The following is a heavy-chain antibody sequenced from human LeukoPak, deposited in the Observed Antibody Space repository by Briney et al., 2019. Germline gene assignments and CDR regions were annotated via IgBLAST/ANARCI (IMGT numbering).Heavy chain of an antibody. CDR1: GFTFGSYA. CDR3: ARDRDGAYYDNPLDY. Sequence: GGSLRLSCAASGFTFGSYAMHWVRQAPGKGLEWVAVISYDGSNKYYADSVKGRFTISRDNSKNTLYLQMNSLRAEDTAVYYCARDRDGAYYDNPLDYWGQGTLVTVSS. CDR2: ISYDGSNK. J-gene: IGHJ4*02. V-gene: IGHV3-30-3*01. D-gene: IGHD3-22*01.